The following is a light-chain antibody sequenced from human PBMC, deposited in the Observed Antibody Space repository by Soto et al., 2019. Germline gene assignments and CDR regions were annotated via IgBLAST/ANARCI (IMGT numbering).Light chain of an antibody. J-gene: IGLJ2*01. Sequence: QSALTQPRSVSGSPGQSVTISCTGTSGDVGGYNFVSWYQQHPGKVPTLVIFDVSHRPSGVPDRFPGSKSGNTASLTISGLQAEDEADYYCCSYGGSYTWVFGGGTQLTVL. V-gene: IGLV2-11*01. CDR2: DVS. CDR1: SGDVGGYNF. CDR3: CSYGGSYTWV.